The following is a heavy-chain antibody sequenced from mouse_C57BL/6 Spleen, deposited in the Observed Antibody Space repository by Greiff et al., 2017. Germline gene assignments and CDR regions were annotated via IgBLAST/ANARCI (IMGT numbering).Heavy chain of an antibody. J-gene: IGHJ1*03. D-gene: IGHD2-4*01. CDR3: AREDYDYDDWYFDV. Sequence: ESGPGLVKPSQSLSLTCSVTGYSIPSGYYWNWLRQFPGNKLEWMGYISYDGSNNYNPSLKNLISITRDTSKNLFFLKLNSVTTEDTATYYCAREDYDYDDWYFDVWGTGTTVTVSS. CDR1: GYSIPSGYY. CDR2: ISYDGSN. V-gene: IGHV3-6*01.